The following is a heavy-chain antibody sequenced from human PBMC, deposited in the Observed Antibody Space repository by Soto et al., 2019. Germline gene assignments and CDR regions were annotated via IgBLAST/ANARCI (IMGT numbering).Heavy chain of an antibody. CDR3: ARDWGTGFYQRDS. J-gene: IGHJ4*02. D-gene: IGHD2-2*01. CDR2: VYYRWRS. Sequence: SETLSLTCTVSGGSVSNSNYYWCWIRQSPGKGLEWIGSVYYRWRSYSKSSVKSRITISVDTSKNQFSLKLSSVTAADTALYYCARDWGTGFYQRDSWGQGTLVTVSS. CDR1: GGSVSNSNYY. V-gene: IGHV4-39*07.